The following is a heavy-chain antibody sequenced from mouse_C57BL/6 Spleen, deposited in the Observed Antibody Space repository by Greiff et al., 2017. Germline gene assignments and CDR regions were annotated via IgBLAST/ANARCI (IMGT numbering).Heavy chain of an antibody. Sequence: QVQLQQSGPGLVQPSQSLSITCTVSGFSLTSYGVHWVRQSPGKGLEWLGVIWSGGSTDYNAAFISRLSISKDNSKSQVFFKMNSLQADDTAIYYCARNSYGSSYHAMDYWGQGTSVTVSS. CDR3: ARNSYGSSYHAMDY. J-gene: IGHJ4*01. CDR1: GFSLTSYG. D-gene: IGHD1-1*01. V-gene: IGHV2-2*01. CDR2: IWSGGST.